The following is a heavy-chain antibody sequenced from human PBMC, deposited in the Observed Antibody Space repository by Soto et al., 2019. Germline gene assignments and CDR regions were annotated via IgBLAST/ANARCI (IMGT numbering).Heavy chain of an antibody. J-gene: IGHJ6*02. CDR3: AKDAPIGYCSGGSCNRPRRLSYGMDV. CDR1: GFTFSSYG. D-gene: IGHD2-15*01. CDR2: ISYDGSNK. Sequence: SLRLSCAASGFTFSSYGMHWVRQAPGKGLEWVAVISYDGSNKYYADSVKGRFTISRDNSKNTLYLQMNSLRAEDTAVYYCAKDAPIGYCSGGSCNRPRRLSYGMDVWGQGTTVTVSS. V-gene: IGHV3-30*18.